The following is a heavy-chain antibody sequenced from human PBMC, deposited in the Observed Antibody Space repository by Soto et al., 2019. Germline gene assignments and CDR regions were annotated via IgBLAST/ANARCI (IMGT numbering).Heavy chain of an antibody. V-gene: IGHV1-18*01. CDR1: GYAFTSYG. CDR3: ARPQVTLGSRGREYYFDY. CDR2: ISAYNGNT. Sequence: VAVKVYCKASGYAFTSYGSRSRRQTPGQGLEWMGWISAYNGNTNYAQKLQGRVTMTTDTSTSTAYMELRSLRSDDTAVYYCARPQVTLGSRGREYYFDYRGQGTLVTVSS. D-gene: IGHD3-10*01. J-gene: IGHJ4*02.